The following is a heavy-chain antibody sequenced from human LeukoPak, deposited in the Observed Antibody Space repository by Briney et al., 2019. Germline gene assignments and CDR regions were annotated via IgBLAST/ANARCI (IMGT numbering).Heavy chain of an antibody. D-gene: IGHD4-17*01. Sequence: SETLSLTCTVSGYSTSSGYYWGWIRPSPGKGLEWIGSIYYSGSTYYNPSLKSRVTISVDTSKNQFSLKLSSVTAADTAVYYCARDKINDYGDHGYFDYWGQGTLVTVSS. CDR3: ARDKINDYGDHGYFDY. J-gene: IGHJ4*02. CDR2: IYYSGST. V-gene: IGHV4-38-2*02. CDR1: GYSTSSGYY.